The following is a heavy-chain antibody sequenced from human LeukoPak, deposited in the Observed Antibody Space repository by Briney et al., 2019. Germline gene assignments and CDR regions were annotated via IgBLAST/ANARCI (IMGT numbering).Heavy chain of an antibody. V-gene: IGHV1-18*01. CDR2: ISAYNGNT. J-gene: IGHJ6*02. D-gene: IGHD6-13*01. Sequence: GASVKVSCKASGYTFTSYGISWVRQAPGQGLEWMGWISAYNGNTNYAQKLQGRVTMTTDTSTSTAYMELRSLRSDDTAVYYCARDGQQLERGYYYYYGMDVWGQGTTVTVSS. CDR1: GYTFTSYG. CDR3: ARDGQQLERGYYYYYGMDV.